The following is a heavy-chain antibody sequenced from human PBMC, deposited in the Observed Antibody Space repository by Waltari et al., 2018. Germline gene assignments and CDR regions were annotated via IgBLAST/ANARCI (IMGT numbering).Heavy chain of an antibody. V-gene: IGHV4-59*01. CDR3: ARAGYYGSGGGGDY. J-gene: IGHJ4*02. CDR2: IYYRGGA. Sequence: QVQLQESGPGLVKPSETLSLTCTVSGGSISSYYWRWIRQPPGEGLEWIGYIYYRGGANYRPSLKSRVTISVDTSKNQFSLKLSSVTAADTAVYYCARAGYYGSGGGGDYWGQGTLVTVSS. D-gene: IGHD3-10*01. CDR1: GGSISSYY.